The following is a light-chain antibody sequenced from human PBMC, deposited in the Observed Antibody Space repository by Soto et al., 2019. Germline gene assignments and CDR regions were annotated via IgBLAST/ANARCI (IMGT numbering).Light chain of an antibody. Sequence: IVWTQSPAPLSSFPGDRVTLSCRASQYINTRSACYQHRPRQAPSLLIYQTSIRAAGIPARCSARGAGTDFTLTISLVPPEVSVLYCWHQSKCWRPTFGQGTKVDIK. J-gene: IGKJ1*01. CDR3: HQSKCWRPT. CDR1: QYINTR. V-gene: IGKV3D-11*01. CDR2: QTS.